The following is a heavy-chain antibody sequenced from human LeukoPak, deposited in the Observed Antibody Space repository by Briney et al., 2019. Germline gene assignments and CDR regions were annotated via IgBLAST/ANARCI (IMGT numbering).Heavy chain of an antibody. CDR2: INAGNGNT. CDR1: GYTFTSYA. Sequence: ASVKVSCKASGYTFTSYAMHWVRQAPGQRLEWMGWINAGNGNTKYSQKFQGRVTITRDTSASTAYMELSSLRSEDTAMYYCARRYGDYSIGAFDIWGQGTMVTVSS. J-gene: IGHJ3*02. V-gene: IGHV1-3*01. D-gene: IGHD4-17*01. CDR3: ARRYGDYSIGAFDI.